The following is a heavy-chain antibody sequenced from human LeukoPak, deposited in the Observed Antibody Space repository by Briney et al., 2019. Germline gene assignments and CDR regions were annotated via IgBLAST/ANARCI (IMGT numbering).Heavy chain of an antibody. CDR3: ARVVTMIVDWFDP. D-gene: IGHD3-22*01. V-gene: IGHV4-38-2*02. J-gene: IGHJ5*02. CDR1: GYSISSGYY. Sequence: PSETLSLTCTVSGYSISSGYYWGWIRQPPGKGLEWIGSIYHSGSTYYNPSLKSRVTISVDTSKNQFSLKLSSVTAADTAVYYCARVVTMIVDWFDPWGQGTLVTVSS. CDR2: IYHSGST.